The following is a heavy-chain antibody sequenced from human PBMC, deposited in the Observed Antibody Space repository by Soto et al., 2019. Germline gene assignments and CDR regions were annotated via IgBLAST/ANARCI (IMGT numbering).Heavy chain of an antibody. CDR1: GYSFSTYW. J-gene: IGHJ4*02. CDR3: ARLPGDSSGYSDY. D-gene: IGHD3-22*01. Sequence: EVQLVQSGAEVKKPGESLKISCQGSGYSFSTYWIAWVRQMPGKGLEWMGIIYPGDSDTRYSPSFQGQVTISADKSSTAAYLEWSSLKASDTAMYYWARLPGDSSGYSDYWGQGTLVTVSS. CDR2: IYPGDSDT. V-gene: IGHV5-51*03.